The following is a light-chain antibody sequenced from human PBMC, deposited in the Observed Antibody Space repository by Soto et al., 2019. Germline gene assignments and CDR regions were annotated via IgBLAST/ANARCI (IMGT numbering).Light chain of an antibody. V-gene: IGLV2-14*03. Sequence: QSALTQAASVSGSPGQSITISCTGTSSDVGGYNYVSWYQQHPGKGPKLIIYDATNRPSGVSNRFSGSKSGNTASLTISGLQAEDEADYYCGSYSSTTTLVFGGGTKVTVL. CDR1: SSDVGGYNY. CDR2: DAT. CDR3: GSYSSTTTLV. J-gene: IGLJ2*01.